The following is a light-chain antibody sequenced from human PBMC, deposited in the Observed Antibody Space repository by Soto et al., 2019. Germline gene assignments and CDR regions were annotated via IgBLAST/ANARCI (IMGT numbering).Light chain of an antibody. CDR3: QSYDSSLSGWV. V-gene: IGLV1-40*01. Sequence: QSVLTQPPSVSGAPGQRVTISCSGSSSNIGAGYDVHWYQQLPGTAPKLLIYGNSNRPSGVPDRFSGSKSGTSASLAITGXXXEDXXDYYCQSYDSSLSGWVFGGGTKLTVL. CDR1: SSNIGAGYD. J-gene: IGLJ3*02. CDR2: GNS.